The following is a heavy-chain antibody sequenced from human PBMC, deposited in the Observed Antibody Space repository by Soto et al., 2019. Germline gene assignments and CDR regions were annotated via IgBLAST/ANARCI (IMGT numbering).Heavy chain of an antibody. CDR2: ISSSSSTI. V-gene: IGHV3-48*02. D-gene: IGHD2-8*01. CDR3: ARDGFSLEANCTNGVCRFSRPPPDGHYYDIFTGRYGLDV. CDR1: GFTFSSYS. J-gene: IGHJ6*02. Sequence: PGGSLRLSCAASGFTFSSYSMNWVRQAPGKGLEWVSYISSSSSTIYYADSVKGRFTISRDNAKNSLYLQMNSLRDEDTAVYYCARDGFSLEANCTNGVCRFSRPPPDGHYYDIFTGRYGLDVWGQGPTVTVSS.